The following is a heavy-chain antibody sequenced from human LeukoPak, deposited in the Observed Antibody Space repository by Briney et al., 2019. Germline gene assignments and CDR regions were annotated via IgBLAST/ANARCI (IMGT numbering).Heavy chain of an antibody. CDR3: ARVKGSGSYFGAFDI. V-gene: IGHV4-59*01. D-gene: IGHD3-10*01. J-gene: IGHJ3*02. CDR1: GGSISSYY. Sequence: SETLSLTCTVSGGSISSYYWSWIRQPPGKGLEWIGYIYYSGSTNYNPSLKSRVTISVDTSKNQFSLKLSSVTAADTAVYYCARVKGSGSYFGAFDIWGQGTMVTVSS. CDR2: IYYSGST.